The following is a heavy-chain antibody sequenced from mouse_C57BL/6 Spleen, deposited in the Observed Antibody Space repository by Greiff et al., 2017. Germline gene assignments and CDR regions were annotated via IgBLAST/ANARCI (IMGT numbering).Heavy chain of an antibody. V-gene: IGHV5-4*03. CDR1: GFTFSSYA. Sequence: EVMLVESGGGLVKPGGSLKLSCAASGFTFSSYAMSWVRQTPEKRLEWVATISDGGSYTYYPDNVKGRFTISRDNAKNNLYMQMSHLKSEDTAMYYCAIGYFDYWGQGTTLTVSS. J-gene: IGHJ2*01. CDR3: AIGYFDY. CDR2: ISDGGSYT.